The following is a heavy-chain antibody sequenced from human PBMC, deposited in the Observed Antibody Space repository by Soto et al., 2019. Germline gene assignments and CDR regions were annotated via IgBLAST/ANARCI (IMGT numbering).Heavy chain of an antibody. CDR1: GYTLTELS. CDR3: ATVVKLTFGGVHASFDI. D-gene: IGHD3-16*01. V-gene: IGHV1-24*01. CDR2: FDPEDGET. J-gene: IGHJ3*02. Sequence: ASVKVSCKVSGYTLTELSMHWVRQAPGNGLEWMGGFDPEDGETIYAQKFQGRVTMTEDTSTDTAYMELSSLRSEDTAVYYCATVVKLTFGGVHASFDIWGQGTMVTVS.